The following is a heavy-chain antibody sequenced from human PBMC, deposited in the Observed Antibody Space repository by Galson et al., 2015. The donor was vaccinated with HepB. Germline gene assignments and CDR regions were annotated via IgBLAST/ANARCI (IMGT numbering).Heavy chain of an antibody. CDR1: GFTFSNAW. V-gene: IGHV3-15*01. Sequence: SLRLSCAASGFTFSNAWMSWVRQAPGKGLEWVGRIKSKTDGGTTDYAAPVKGRFTISRDDSKNTLYLQMNSLKTEDTAVYYCTTYSGYSYGSSAQDWYFDLWGRGTLVTVSS. CDR3: TTYSGYSYGSSAQDWYFDL. J-gene: IGHJ2*01. D-gene: IGHD5-18*01. CDR2: IKSKTDGGTT.